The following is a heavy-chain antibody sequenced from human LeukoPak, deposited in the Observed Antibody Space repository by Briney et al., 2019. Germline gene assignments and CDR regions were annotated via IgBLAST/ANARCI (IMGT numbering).Heavy chain of an antibody. CDR2: ISGSGGST. Sequence: GGSLRLSCAASGVTFSTYAMSWVRQAPGKGLEWVSAISGSGGSTYYADSVKGRFTISGDSSKNTLYLQMNSLRAEDTAVYYCAKDRVDIWIGFDPWGQGTLVTVSS. J-gene: IGHJ5*02. CDR3: AKDRVDIWIGFDP. CDR1: GVTFSTYA. V-gene: IGHV3-23*01. D-gene: IGHD1-20*01.